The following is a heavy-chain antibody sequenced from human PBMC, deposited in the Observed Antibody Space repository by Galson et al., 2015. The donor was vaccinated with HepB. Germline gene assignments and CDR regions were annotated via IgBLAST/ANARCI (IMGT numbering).Heavy chain of an antibody. CDR3: ARDLRGAFDI. CDR1: GFTFSSYA. J-gene: IGHJ3*02. V-gene: IGHV3-30-3*01. D-gene: IGHD3-10*01. CDR2: ISYDGSNK. Sequence: SLRLSCAASGFTFSSYAMHWVRQAPGKGLEWVAVISYDGSNKYYADSVKGRFTISRDNSKNTLYLQMNSLRAEDTAVYYCARDLRGAFDIWGQGTMVTVSS.